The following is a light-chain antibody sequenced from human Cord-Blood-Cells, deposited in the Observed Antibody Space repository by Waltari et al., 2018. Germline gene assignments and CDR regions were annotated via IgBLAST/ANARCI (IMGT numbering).Light chain of an antibody. CDR3: CSYAGSYTYV. Sequence: QSALTQPRSVSGSPGQSVPIPCTGTSSDVAGYHYFPWYQQPPGKAPKLMIYAVSKRPSGVPDRFSGSKSGNTASLTISGLQAEDEADYYCCSYAGSYTYVFGTGTKVTVL. CDR2: AVS. J-gene: IGLJ1*01. CDR1: SSDVAGYHY. V-gene: IGLV2-11*01.